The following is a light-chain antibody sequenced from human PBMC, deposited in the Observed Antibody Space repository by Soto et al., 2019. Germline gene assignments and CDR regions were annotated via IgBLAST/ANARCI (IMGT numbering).Light chain of an antibody. CDR2: EVS. CDR1: SSDVGGYNY. J-gene: IGLJ1*01. V-gene: IGLV2-14*01. CDR3: SSYTSRTNHV. Sequence: QSLLPHPASVSWSPGHSITISCTGTSSDVGGYNYVSWYQQHPGKAPKLMIYEVSNRPSGVSFRFSGSKSGNTASLTISGLQAEEEADYYCSSYTSRTNHVFGTGTKATVL.